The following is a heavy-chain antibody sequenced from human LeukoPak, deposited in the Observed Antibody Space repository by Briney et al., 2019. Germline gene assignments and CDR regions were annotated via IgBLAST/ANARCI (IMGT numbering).Heavy chain of an antibody. CDR2: ISSSGSTI. D-gene: IGHD2-15*01. CDR3: ARDQYCSGGSCYFVGNWFDP. J-gene: IGHJ5*02. Sequence: GGSLRLSCAASGFTFSSYEMNWVRQAPGKGLEWVSYISSSGSTIYYADSVKGRFTISRDNAKNSLYLQMNSLRAEDTAVYYCARDQYCSGGSCYFVGNWFDPWGQGTLVTVSS. CDR1: GFTFSSYE. V-gene: IGHV3-48*03.